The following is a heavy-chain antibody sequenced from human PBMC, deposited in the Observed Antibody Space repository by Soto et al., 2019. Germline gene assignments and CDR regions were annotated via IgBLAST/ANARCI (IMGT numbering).Heavy chain of an antibody. CDR3: ARHRRRGTAMGLPVGMDV. Sequence: QVQLVESGGGVVQPGRSLRLSCAASGFTFSSYAMHWVRQAPGKGLEWVAVISYDGSNKYYADSVKGRFTISRDNSKNTRYLQMNRLSAEDTAVYYCARHRRRGTAMGLPVGMDVWGQGTTVSVSS. J-gene: IGHJ6*02. CDR2: ISYDGSNK. D-gene: IGHD5-18*01. V-gene: IGHV3-30-3*01. CDR1: GFTFSSYA.